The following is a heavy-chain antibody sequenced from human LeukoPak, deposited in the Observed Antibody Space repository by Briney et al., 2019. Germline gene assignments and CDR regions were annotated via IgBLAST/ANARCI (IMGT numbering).Heavy chain of an antibody. CDR3: ARDSDAFDI. Sequence: SETLSLTCTVSGGSISIGSYYWSWIRQPAGKGLEWIGRIYTSGSTNYSPSLKSRVTISVDTSKNQFSLKLSSVTAADTAVYYCARDSDAFDIWGQGTMVTVSS. J-gene: IGHJ3*02. CDR1: GGSISIGSYY. CDR2: IYTSGST. V-gene: IGHV4-61*02.